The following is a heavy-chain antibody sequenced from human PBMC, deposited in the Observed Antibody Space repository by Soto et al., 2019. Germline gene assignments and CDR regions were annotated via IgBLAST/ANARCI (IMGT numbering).Heavy chain of an antibody. CDR1: GGSITRNNHY. J-gene: IGHJ4*02. CDR2: ILYSGST. D-gene: IGHD6-19*01. Sequence: SETRSLTCIVSGGSITRNNHYWGWIRQSPGKGLEWIGSILYSGSTNYNPSLKSRVTLSVETSKNQFSLKMSSVTAADTALYYCARLGSSGWYQGSYFDYWGQGTLVTVSS. V-gene: IGHV4-39*01. CDR3: ARLGSSGWYQGSYFDY.